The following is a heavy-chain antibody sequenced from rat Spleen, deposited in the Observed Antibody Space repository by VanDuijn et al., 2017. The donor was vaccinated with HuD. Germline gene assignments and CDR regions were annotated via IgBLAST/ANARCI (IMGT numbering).Heavy chain of an antibody. V-gene: IGHV5-29*01. D-gene: IGHD1-12*03. CDR2: ITSGGSNT. J-gene: IGHJ1*01. CDR3: ARHDYDGYYHVWYFDF. Sequence: EVQLVESGGGLVQPGRSLKLSCAASGFTFSDYGMAWVRQAPKKGLEWVATITSGGSNTYYPDSVKGRFTISRDNAKSSLYLQMNSLKSEDTATYYCARHDYDGYYHVWYFDFWGPGTMVTVSS. CDR1: GFTFSDYG.